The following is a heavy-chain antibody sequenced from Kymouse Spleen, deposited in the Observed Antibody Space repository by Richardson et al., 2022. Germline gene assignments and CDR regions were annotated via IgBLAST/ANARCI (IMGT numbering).Heavy chain of an antibody. D-gene: IGHD3-10*01. CDR3: AKETMVRGVTIYYYYGMDV. CDR1: GFTFSSYA. J-gene: IGHJ6*02. V-gene: IGHV3-23*04. Sequence: EVQLVESGGGLVQPGGSLRLSCAASGFTFSSYAMSWVRQAPGKGLEWVSAISGSGGSTYYADSVKGRFTISRDNSKNTLYLQMNSLRAEDTAVYYCAKETMVRGVTIYYYYGMDVWGQGTTVTVSS. CDR2: ISGSGGST.